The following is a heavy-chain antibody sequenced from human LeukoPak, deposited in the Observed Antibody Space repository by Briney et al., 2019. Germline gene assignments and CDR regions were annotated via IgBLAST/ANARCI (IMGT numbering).Heavy chain of an antibody. CDR2: ISYDGSNK. D-gene: IGHD3-10*01. CDR3: AKDYYDSGNHYRPYYFDY. Sequence: GGSLRLSCAASGFTFSSYAMHWVRQAPGKGLEWVAVISYDGSNKYYADSVKGRFTISRDNSKNTLYLQMNSLRAEDTAIYYCAKDYYDSGNHYRPYYFDYWGQGTLVTVSS. V-gene: IGHV3-30-3*01. CDR1: GFTFSSYA. J-gene: IGHJ4*02.